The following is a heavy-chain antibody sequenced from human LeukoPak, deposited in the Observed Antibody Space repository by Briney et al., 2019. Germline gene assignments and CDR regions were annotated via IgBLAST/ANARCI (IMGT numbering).Heavy chain of an antibody. Sequence: PSETLSLTCTVSGGSITSSSYYWGWIRQPPGKGLEWIGSLYYSGSTYYNPSLKSRVTISVDTSKNQFSLKLSSVTAADTAVYYCARVGFMTLDYWGQEILVTVSS. CDR3: ARVGFMTLDY. CDR1: GGSITSSSYY. D-gene: IGHD3-16*01. CDR2: LYYSGST. V-gene: IGHV4-39*01. J-gene: IGHJ4*02.